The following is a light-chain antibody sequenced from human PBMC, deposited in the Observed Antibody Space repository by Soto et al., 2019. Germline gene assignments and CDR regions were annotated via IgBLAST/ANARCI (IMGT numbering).Light chain of an antibody. Sequence: IQLTQSPSSLSASVGDRVTITCRASQGINTFLAWYQQKPGKAPKLLIFDASTLQTGVPSRFGGGGSGTEFTLTISGLQPDDFATYYCQQYNSYSPWTFGPGTKVDIK. CDR3: QQYNSYSPWT. CDR2: DAS. CDR1: QGINTF. V-gene: IGKV1-9*01. J-gene: IGKJ1*01.